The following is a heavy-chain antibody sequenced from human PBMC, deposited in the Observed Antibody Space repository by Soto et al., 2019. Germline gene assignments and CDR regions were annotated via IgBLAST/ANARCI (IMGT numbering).Heavy chain of an antibody. V-gene: IGHV1-2*02. Sequence: GGSLRLSCKASGYPFSDNQIHWLRRAPGQGLEWMGRINPKSDDTNYAQKFQGRVTMTRDTSIDTAYLELTGLTSDDTATYYCARKHSLDYIRWGLDPWGQGTLVTVSS. CDR2: INPKSDDT. CDR1: GYPFSDNQ. J-gene: IGHJ5*02. CDR3: ARKHSLDYIRWGLDP. D-gene: IGHD4-4*01.